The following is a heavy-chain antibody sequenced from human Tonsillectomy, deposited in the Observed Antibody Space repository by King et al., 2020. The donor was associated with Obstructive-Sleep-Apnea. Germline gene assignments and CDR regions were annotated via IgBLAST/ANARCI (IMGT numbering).Heavy chain of an antibody. D-gene: IGHD1-1*01. J-gene: IGHJ6*02. CDR1: GGSIISYS. CDR2: VYYTGST. Sequence: VQLQESGPGLVKPSETLSLTCTVSGGSIISYSWTWIRQPPGKGLEWIGHVYYTGSTNYKPSLKSRVTISVYTSKTQFSLKLSPVTASATGVYYCARGTGWYGVDVWGQGTTVTVSS. V-gene: IGHV4-59*01. CDR3: ARGTGWYGVDV.